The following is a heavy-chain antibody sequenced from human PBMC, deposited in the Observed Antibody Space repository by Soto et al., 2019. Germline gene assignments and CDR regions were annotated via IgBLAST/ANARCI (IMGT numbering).Heavy chain of an antibody. J-gene: IGHJ6*02. CDR2: IYPGDSDT. CDR1: GYSFTSYG. CDR3: ASGYSYGYGYYGMDV. V-gene: IGHV5-51*01. D-gene: IGHD5-18*01. Sequence: GEALKISCKGSGYSFTSYGIGWVLQMPGKGLEWVGIIYPGDSDTRYSPSFKGQVTISADNCISTAYLQWSSLKASDTAMYYCASGYSYGYGYYGMDVGGQGTTVTVSS.